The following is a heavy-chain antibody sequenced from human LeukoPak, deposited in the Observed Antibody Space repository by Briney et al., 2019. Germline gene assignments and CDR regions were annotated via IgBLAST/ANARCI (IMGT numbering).Heavy chain of an antibody. V-gene: IGHV1-69*13. CDR2: IIPIFGTA. CDR3: ARDRNHQFDY. D-gene: IGHD1-14*01. Sequence: ASVKVSCKASGGTFSSYAISWVRQAPGQGLEWMGGIIPIFGTANYAQKFQGRVTITADESTSTAYMELSSLRSEDTAVYYRARDRNHQFDYWGQGTLVTVSS. CDR1: GGTFSSYA. J-gene: IGHJ4*02.